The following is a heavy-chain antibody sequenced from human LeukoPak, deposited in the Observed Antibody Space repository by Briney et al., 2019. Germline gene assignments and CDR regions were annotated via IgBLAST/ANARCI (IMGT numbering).Heavy chain of an antibody. V-gene: IGHV4-34*01. J-gene: IGHJ4*02. CDR2: INHSGST. CDR1: GGSFSGYY. D-gene: IGHD5-18*01. Sequence: PSETLSLTCAVYGGSFSGYYWSWIRQPPGKGLEWIGEINHSGSTNYNPSLKSRVTISVDPSKNQFSLKLSSVTAADTAVYYCARDEYSYGRYFDYWGQETLVTVSS. CDR3: ARDEYSYGRYFDY.